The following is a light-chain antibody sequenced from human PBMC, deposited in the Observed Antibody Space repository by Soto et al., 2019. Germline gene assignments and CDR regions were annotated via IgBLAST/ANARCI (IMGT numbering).Light chain of an antibody. V-gene: IGKV4-1*01. CDR3: QQYYSTPLT. Sequence: DIVMTQSPDSLAVSLGERATINCKSSQNVLYSSNNKDYLAWYQQKPGQPPKLLIYWSSTRESGVTDRFSGSGSGTDFTLTISSLQAEDVAVYYCQQYYSTPLTFGGGTKVEIK. CDR1: QNVLYSSNNKDY. CDR2: WSS. J-gene: IGKJ4*01.